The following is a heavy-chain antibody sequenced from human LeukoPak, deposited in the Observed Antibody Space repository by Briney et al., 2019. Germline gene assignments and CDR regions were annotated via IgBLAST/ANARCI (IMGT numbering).Heavy chain of an antibody. CDR3: ARDLGQYYDTSDNWFDP. D-gene: IGHD3-22*01. CDR2: ITRSSIYI. V-gene: IGHV3-21*01. J-gene: IGHJ5*02. CDR1: GFTFSSYS. Sequence: PGGSLRLSCAASGFTFSSYSMNWVRQAPGKGLEWVSSITRSSIYIYYTDSVKGRFTISRDNAKNTLNLQMNSLRAEDTAVYYCARDLGQYYDTSDNWFDPWGQGTLVTVSS.